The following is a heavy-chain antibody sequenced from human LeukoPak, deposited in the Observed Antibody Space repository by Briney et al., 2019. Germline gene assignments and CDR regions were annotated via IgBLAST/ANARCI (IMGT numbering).Heavy chain of an antibody. CDR2: TSHDGSNK. CDR1: GFTFSNSA. J-gene: IGHJ6*02. V-gene: IGHV3-30*18. Sequence: GGSLRLSCAASGFTFSNSAMHWVRQSPGKGLEWVSVTSHDGSNKYYADSVKGRFTISRDNSKNTLYLQMNSLRADDTAVYYCVQDVGTYGXYYYWYGMDVWGQGTTVTVSS. CDR3: VQDVGTYGXYYYWYGMDV. D-gene: IGHD3-10*01.